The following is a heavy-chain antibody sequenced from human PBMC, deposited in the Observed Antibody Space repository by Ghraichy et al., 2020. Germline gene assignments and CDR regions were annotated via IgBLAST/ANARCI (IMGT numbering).Heavy chain of an antibody. CDR2: IYYSGST. J-gene: IGHJ5*02. D-gene: IGHD4-11*01. V-gene: IGHV4-59*01. Sequence: IGYIYYSGSTNYNPSLKSRVTISVDTSKNQFSLKLSSVTAADTAVYYCARVPVTLSWFDPCCQVTL. CDR3: ARVPVTLSWFDP.